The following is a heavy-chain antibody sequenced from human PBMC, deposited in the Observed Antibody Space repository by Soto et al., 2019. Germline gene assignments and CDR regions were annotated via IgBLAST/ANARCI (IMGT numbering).Heavy chain of an antibody. CDR1: GYNFPTYW. J-gene: IGHJ6*02. D-gene: IGHD6-6*01. CDR2: IYPGDSDT. Sequence: PGESLKISCKGSGYNFPTYWLAWVRQMPGKGLEWMGIIYPGDSDTRYSPSFQGQVTISADKSISTAYLQWRSLKASDTAMYYCARLKLSAMAVWGQGTTVTVSS. CDR3: ARLKLSAMAV. V-gene: IGHV5-51*01.